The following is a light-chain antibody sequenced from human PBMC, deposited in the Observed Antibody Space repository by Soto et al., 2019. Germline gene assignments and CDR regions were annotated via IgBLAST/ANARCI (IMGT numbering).Light chain of an antibody. J-gene: IGKJ2*01. Sequence: DIVLTQSPDSLAVSLGERATIHCKSSQSVLYSSNNKNYLAWYQQKPGQPPKLLIYWSSTREYGVPDRFSGSGSGTYSTLTISSLQPEDVAAYYCHQYYSRPYTFGQGTKLEIK. V-gene: IGKV4-1*01. CDR1: QSVLYSSNNKNY. CDR3: HQYYSRPYT. CDR2: WSS.